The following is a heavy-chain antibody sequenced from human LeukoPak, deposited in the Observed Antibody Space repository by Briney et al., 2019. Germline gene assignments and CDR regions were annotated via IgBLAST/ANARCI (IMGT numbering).Heavy chain of an antibody. CDR1: GFTFSSYS. CDR2: IGSSSSYI. D-gene: IGHD6-19*01. V-gene: IGHV3-21*01. J-gene: IGHJ4*02. CDR3: ARDGGWFSLDY. Sequence: GGSLRLSCAASGFTFSSYSMNWVRQAPGKGLEWVSSIGSSSSYIYYADSVKGRFTISRDNAKNSLYLQMNSLRAEDTAVYYCARDGGWFSLDYWGQGTLVTVSS.